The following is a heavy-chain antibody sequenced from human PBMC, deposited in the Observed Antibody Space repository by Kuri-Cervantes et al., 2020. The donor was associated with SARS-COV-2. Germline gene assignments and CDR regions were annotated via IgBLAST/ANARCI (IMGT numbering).Heavy chain of an antibody. V-gene: IGHV4-34*01. J-gene: IGHJ6*02. CDR2: IYHTGST. CDR3: AREGITGTTFHYSMDV. D-gene: IGHD1-7*01. Sequence: SETLSLTCAVYGGSFSGYYWSWIRQPPGKGLEWIGSIYHTGSTYDNPTLKSRVTLSVDTSKNQFSLKLSSVTAADTAVYYCAREGITGTTFHYSMDVWGQGTTVTVSS. CDR1: GGSFSGYY.